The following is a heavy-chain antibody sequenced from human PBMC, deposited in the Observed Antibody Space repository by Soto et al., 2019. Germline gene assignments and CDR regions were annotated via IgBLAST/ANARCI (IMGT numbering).Heavy chain of an antibody. CDR1: GASIFSYY. J-gene: IGHJ4*02. CDR3: ANLLPATMSFDY. CDR2: VYYTGST. Sequence: LSLTCTFSGASIFSYYWSWIRQPPGKGLEWIGYVYYTGSTNYNPSLKSRVTLSLEKSKSQFSLRLTSVTAADTAVYYCANLLPATMSFDYWGQGSLVTVSS. D-gene: IGHD2-2*01. V-gene: IGHV4-59*01.